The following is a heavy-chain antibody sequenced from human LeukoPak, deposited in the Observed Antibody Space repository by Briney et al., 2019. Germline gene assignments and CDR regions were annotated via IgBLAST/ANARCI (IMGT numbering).Heavy chain of an antibody. D-gene: IGHD3-3*01. CDR3: ARGDYDFWSGPTSNYAFDI. CDR2: INHSGST. J-gene: IGHJ3*02. CDR1: GGSFSGYY. Sequence: TTSETLSLTCAVYGGSFSGYYWSWIRQPPGKGLEWIGEINHSGSTNYNPSLKSRVTISVDTSKNQFSLKLSSVTAADTAVYYYARGDYDFWSGPTSNYAFDIWGQGTMVTVSS. V-gene: IGHV4-34*01.